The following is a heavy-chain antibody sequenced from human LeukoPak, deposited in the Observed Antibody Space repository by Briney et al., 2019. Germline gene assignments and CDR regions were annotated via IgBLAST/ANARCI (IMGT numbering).Heavy chain of an antibody. D-gene: IGHD5-12*01. CDR1: GYTFTGYY. Sequence: ASVKVSCKASGYTFTGYYMHWVRQAPGQGLEWMGRINPNSGGTNYAQKFQGRVTMTRDTSISTAYMELSSLRSEDTAVYYCARDSHSGYDRWGQGTLVTVSS. CDR2: INPNSGGT. V-gene: IGHV1-2*06. J-gene: IGHJ4*02. CDR3: ARDSHSGYDR.